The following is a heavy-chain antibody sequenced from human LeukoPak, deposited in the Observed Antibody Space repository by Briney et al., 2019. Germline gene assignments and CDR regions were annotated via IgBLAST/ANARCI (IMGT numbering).Heavy chain of an antibody. CDR3: ARGSNYYYDSSGYYYGPKYFDY. V-gene: IGHV4-59*01. D-gene: IGHD3-22*01. CDR1: GGSFSSYC. Sequence: GSLRLSCAASGGSFSSYCRRWIRQPPGKGLEWIGVISYGGSTNYNPSLKSRVTISVDTSKNQFSLKLSSVTAADTAVYYCARGSNYYYDSSGYYYGPKYFDYWGQGTLVTVSS. CDR2: ISYGGST. J-gene: IGHJ4*02.